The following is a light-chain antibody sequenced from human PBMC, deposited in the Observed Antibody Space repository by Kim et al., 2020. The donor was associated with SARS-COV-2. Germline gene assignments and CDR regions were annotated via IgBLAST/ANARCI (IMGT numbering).Light chain of an antibody. CDR3: SSYTSSRTWV. J-gene: IGLJ3*02. V-gene: IGLV2-14*03. Sequence: QSALTHPASVSGSPGQTITISCTGTSSDVGGYNSVSCYQQYPGRVPTLIIYDVTKQPSGVSHRFSGSKSGNTASLTISGLQTGDEAHYYCSSYTSSRTWVFGGGTKLAVL. CDR1: SSDVGGYNS. CDR2: DVT.